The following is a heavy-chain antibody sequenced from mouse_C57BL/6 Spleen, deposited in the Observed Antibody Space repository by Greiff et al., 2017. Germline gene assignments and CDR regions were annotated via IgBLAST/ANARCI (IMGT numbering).Heavy chain of an antibody. V-gene: IGHV1-53*01. CDR1: GYTFTSYW. Sequence: QVQLQQSGTELVKPGASVKLSCKASGYTFTSYWMHWVKQRPGQGLEWIGNINPSNGGTNYNEKFKSKATLTVDKSSSTAYMQLSSLTSEDSAVYYCARSHHYYGSSYDAMDYWGQGTSVTVSS. CDR2: INPSNGGT. CDR3: ARSHHYYGSSYDAMDY. D-gene: IGHD1-1*01. J-gene: IGHJ4*01.